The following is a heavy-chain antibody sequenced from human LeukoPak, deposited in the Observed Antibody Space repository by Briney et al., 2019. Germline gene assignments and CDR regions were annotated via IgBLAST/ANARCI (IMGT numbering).Heavy chain of an antibody. CDR2: IYYSGST. J-gene: IGHJ4*02. D-gene: IGHD6-13*01. Sequence: SETLSLTCTVSGGSISTYYWNWIRQPPGKGLEWIGYIYYSGSTNYNPSLKSRVTISVDTSKKQFSLKLSSLTAADTAVYYCARYSSSWYDYWGQGTLVTVSS. V-gene: IGHV4-59*08. CDR3: ARYSSSWYDY. CDR1: GGSISTYY.